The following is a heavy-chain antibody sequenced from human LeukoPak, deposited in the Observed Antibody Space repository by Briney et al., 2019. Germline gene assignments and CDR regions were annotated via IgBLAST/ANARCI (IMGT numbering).Heavy chain of an antibody. J-gene: IGHJ4*02. D-gene: IGHD6-13*01. Sequence: SETLSLTCTVSGGSISSYYWSWIRQPPGKGLEWIGYIYYTGSTNYNPSLKSRVTISVDTSKNQFSLKLSSVTAADTAVYYCARGKRGYSSSWYDYWGQGTLVTVSS. CDR3: ARGKRGYSSSWYDY. CDR2: IYYTGST. V-gene: IGHV4-59*12. CDR1: GGSISSYY.